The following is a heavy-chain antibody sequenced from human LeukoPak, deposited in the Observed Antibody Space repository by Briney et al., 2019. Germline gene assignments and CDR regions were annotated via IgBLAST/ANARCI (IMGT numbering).Heavy chain of an antibody. J-gene: IGHJ4*02. CDR1: GFTFDDYA. V-gene: IGHV3-20*04. D-gene: IGHD1-26*01. Sequence: PGGSLRLSCAASGFTFDDYAMHWVRHAPGKGLEWVSGINWNGGSTGYADSVKGRFTISRDNAKNSLYLQMNSLRAEDTALYYCASGGIYYGAAFDFWGQGSLVTVSA. CDR2: INWNGGST. CDR3: ASGGIYYGAAFDF.